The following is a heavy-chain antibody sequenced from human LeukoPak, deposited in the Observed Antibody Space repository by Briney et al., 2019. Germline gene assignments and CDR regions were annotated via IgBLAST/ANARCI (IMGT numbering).Heavy chain of an antibody. Sequence: PGGSLRLSRTASGFTFSSYAMSWVRQAPGKGLEWVSAISGSGGSTYYADSVKGRFTISRDNSKNTLYLQMNSLRAEDTAVYYCAKALSPYDSSGYDYYYYGMDVWGQGTTVTVSS. CDR2: ISGSGGST. D-gene: IGHD3-22*01. CDR1: GFTFSSYA. V-gene: IGHV3-23*01. J-gene: IGHJ6*02. CDR3: AKALSPYDSSGYDYYYYGMDV.